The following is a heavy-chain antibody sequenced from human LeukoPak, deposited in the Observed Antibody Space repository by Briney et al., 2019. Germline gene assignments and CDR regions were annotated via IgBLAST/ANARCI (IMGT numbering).Heavy chain of an antibody. Sequence: SETLSLTCAVYGGSFSGYYWSWIRQPPGKGLEWIGNIFYSGSTYYSPSLRSRVTILLDTSRNQFSLKLNSVTAADTAVYYCAKSNGYGLVDIWGQGTMVTVSS. CDR3: AKSNGYGLVDI. V-gene: IGHV4-34*12. CDR2: IFYSGST. J-gene: IGHJ3*02. D-gene: IGHD3-10*01. CDR1: GGSFSGYY.